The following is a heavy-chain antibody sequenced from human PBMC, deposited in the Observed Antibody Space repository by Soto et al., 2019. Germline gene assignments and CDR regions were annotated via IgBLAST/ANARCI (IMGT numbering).Heavy chain of an antibody. D-gene: IGHD5-18*01. J-gene: IGHJ6*02. CDR3: ASRGYSYGFSLGMDV. Sequence: SETLSLTCTVSSGSISSTIYSWDWIRQPPGKGLEWIGYIYYSGSTYYNPSLKSRVTISVDTSKNQFSLKLSSVTAADTAVYYCASRGYSYGFSLGMDVWGQGTTVTVSS. CDR1: SGSISSTIYS. CDR2: IYYSGST. V-gene: IGHV4-31*03.